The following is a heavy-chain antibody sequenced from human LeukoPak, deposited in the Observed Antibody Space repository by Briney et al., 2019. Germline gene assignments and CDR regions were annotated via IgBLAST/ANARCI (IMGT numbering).Heavy chain of an antibody. V-gene: IGHV3-48*01. CDR2: ISSSSSTI. D-gene: IGHD3-3*01. Sequence: HPGGSLRLSCAASGFTFSSYSMNWVRQAPGKGLEWVSYISSSSSTIYYADSVKGRFTISRDNSKNLLVLQMNSLRVEDTAVYYCARDSSLSEWLSPFDYWGQGTLVTVSS. CDR3: ARDSSLSEWLSPFDY. J-gene: IGHJ4*02. CDR1: GFTFSSYS.